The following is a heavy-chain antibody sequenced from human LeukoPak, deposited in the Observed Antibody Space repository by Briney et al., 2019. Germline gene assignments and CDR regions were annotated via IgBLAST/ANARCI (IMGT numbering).Heavy chain of an antibody. CDR2: IDPSDSYT. D-gene: IGHD6-19*01. CDR3: ARHTGARYSSGWPPFDY. V-gene: IGHV5-10-1*01. CDR1: GYSFTSYW. J-gene: IGHJ4*02. Sequence: GESLKISCKGSGYSFTSYWISWVRQMPGKGLEWIGRIDPSDSYTNYSPSFQGHVTISADKSISTAYLQWSSLKASDTAMYYCARHTGARYSSGWPPFDYWGQGTLVTVSS.